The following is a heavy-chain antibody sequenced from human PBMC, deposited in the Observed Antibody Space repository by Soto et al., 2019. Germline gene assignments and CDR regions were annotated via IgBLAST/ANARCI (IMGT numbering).Heavy chain of an antibody. J-gene: IGHJ4*02. CDR2: ISPIGGST. CDR1: GYTFTTYN. V-gene: IGHV1-46*01. CDR3: ARVGSSGESYFDF. D-gene: IGHD6-19*01. Sequence: ASVKVSCKASGYTFTTYNMHWVRQAPGQGLEWMGIISPIGGSTSHAQKFQGRVTITRDTSTSTVYMELSSLKSEDTAVYYCARVGSSGESYFDFWGQ.